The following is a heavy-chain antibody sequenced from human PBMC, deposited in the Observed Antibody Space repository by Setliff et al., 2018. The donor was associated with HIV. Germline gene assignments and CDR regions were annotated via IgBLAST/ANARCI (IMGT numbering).Heavy chain of an antibody. Sequence: SVKVSCKASRGTFSSYGFNWVRQAPGQGLEWMGGIIPILGIANYAQKFKGRVTITADKSTSTVYMELRSLRSEDTAVYYCARGSWELENDYWGQGTLVTVSS. D-gene: IGHD1-26*01. J-gene: IGHJ4*02. V-gene: IGHV1-69*10. CDR2: IIPILGIA. CDR3: ARGSWELENDY. CDR1: RGTFSSYG.